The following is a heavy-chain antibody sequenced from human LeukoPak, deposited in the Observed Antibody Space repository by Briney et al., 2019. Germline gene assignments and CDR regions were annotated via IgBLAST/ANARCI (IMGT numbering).Heavy chain of an antibody. CDR2: ISYDGSNK. V-gene: IGHV3-30-3*02. D-gene: IGHD6-19*01. J-gene: IGHJ4*02. Sequence: GRSLRLSCAASGFTFSSYAMHWVRQAPGKGLEWVAVISYDGSNKYYADSVKGRFTISRDNAKNTLYLQMNSLRAEDTAVYYCATIAVVVWGQGTLVTVSS. CDR1: GFTFSSYA. CDR3: ATIAVVV.